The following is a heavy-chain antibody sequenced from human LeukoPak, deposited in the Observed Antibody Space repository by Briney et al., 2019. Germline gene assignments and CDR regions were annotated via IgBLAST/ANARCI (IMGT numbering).Heavy chain of an antibody. CDR2: IYYSGST. D-gene: IGHD6-13*01. CDR1: GGSISSYY. J-gene: IGHJ4*02. Sequence: SETLSLTCTVSGGSISSYYWSWIRQPPGKGLEWIGYIYYSGSTNYNPSLKGRVTISVDTSKNQFSLKLSSVTAADTAVYYCARAYSSSWYYFEYWGQGTLVTVSS. CDR3: ARAYSSSWYYFEY. V-gene: IGHV4-59*01.